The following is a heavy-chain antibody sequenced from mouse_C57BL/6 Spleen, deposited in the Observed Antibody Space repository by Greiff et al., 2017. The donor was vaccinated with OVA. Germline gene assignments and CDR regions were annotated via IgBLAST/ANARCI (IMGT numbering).Heavy chain of an antibody. CDR3: AVRGYDYDRGHYYAMVY. V-gene: IGHV1-78*01. Sequence: QVQLQQSDAELVKPGASVKISCKVSGYTFTDHTIHWMKQRPEQGLEWIGYIYPRDGSTKYNEKFKGKATLTADKSSSTAYMQLNSLTSEDSAVYFCAVRGYDYDRGHYYAMVYWGQGTSVTVSS. D-gene: IGHD2-4*01. CDR2: IYPRDGST. J-gene: IGHJ4*01. CDR1: GYTFTDHT.